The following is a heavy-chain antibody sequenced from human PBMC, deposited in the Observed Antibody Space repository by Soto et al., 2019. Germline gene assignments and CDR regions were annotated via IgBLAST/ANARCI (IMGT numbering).Heavy chain of an antibody. CDR3: ASAYYYDSSGYYAHDY. V-gene: IGHV3-30*03. CDR2: ISYDGSNK. Sequence: QVQLVESGGGVVQPGRSLRLSCAASGFTFSSYGMHWVRQAPGKGLEWVAVISYDGSNKYYADSVKGRFTISRDNSKNTLYLQMNSLRAEDTAVYSCASAYYYDSSGYYAHDYWGQGTLVTVSS. D-gene: IGHD3-22*01. J-gene: IGHJ4*02. CDR1: GFTFSSYG.